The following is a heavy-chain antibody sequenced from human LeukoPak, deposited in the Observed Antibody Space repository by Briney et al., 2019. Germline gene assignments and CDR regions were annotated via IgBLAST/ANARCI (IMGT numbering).Heavy chain of an antibody. CDR2: IWYDGSNK. CDR1: GFTFSSYG. V-gene: IGHV3-33*06. Sequence: PGRSLRLSYAASGFTFSSYGMHWVRQAPGKGLEWVAVIWYDGSNKYYADSVKGRFTISRDNSKNTLYLQMNSLRAEDTAVYYCAKDRGLGIVGATIFDYWGQGTLVTVSS. D-gene: IGHD1-26*01. J-gene: IGHJ4*02. CDR3: AKDRGLGIVGATIFDY.